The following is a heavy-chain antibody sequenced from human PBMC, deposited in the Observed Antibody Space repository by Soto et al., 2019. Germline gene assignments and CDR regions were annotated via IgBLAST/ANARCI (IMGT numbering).Heavy chain of an antibody. CDR3: AIQQPQDSSPSYN. J-gene: IGHJ4*02. D-gene: IGHD1-1*01. V-gene: IGHV5-51*01. CDR2: IYPGDSDT. CDR1: GYSFTNYW. Sequence: HGESLKISCKASGYSFTNYWIGWVRQMPGKGLEWMGTIYPGDSDTRYSPSFQGQVTFSVDKSINTAYLHWTSLKASDTAIYYCAIQQPQDSSPSYNWGQGTLVTVSS.